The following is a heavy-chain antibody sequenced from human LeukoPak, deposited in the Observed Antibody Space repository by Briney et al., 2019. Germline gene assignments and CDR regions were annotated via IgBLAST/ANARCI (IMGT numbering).Heavy chain of an antibody. Sequence: SETLSLTCAVYGGSFSGYYWSWIRQPPGKGLEWIGEINHSGSTNYNPSLKSRVTISVDTSKNQFSLKLSSVTAADTAVYYCARGRGYCSGGSCSHYFDFWGQGTLVTVSS. V-gene: IGHV4-34*01. J-gene: IGHJ4*02. CDR2: INHSGST. D-gene: IGHD2-15*01. CDR1: GGSFSGYY. CDR3: ARGRGYCSGGSCSHYFDF.